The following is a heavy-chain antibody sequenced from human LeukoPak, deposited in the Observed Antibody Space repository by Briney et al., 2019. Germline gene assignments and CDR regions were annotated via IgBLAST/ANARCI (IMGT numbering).Heavy chain of an antibody. CDR3: AKWEHDILTGYYGLDY. Sequence: GGSLRLSCAASGFTFNNYWMSWVRQAPGKGLEWVANIKQDGSEKYYVDSVKGRFTISRDNAKHSLYLQMKSLRAEDTSVYYCAKWEHDILTGYYGLDYWGQGTLVTVSS. V-gene: IGHV3-7*01. D-gene: IGHD3-9*01. CDR1: GFTFNNYW. CDR2: IKQDGSEK. J-gene: IGHJ4*02.